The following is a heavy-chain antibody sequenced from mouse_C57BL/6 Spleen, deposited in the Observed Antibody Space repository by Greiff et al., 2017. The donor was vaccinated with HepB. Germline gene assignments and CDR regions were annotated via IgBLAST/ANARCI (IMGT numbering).Heavy chain of an antibody. Sequence: VQVVESGAELARPGASVKLSCKASGYTFTSYGISWVKQRTGQGLEWIGEIYPRSGNTYYNEKFKGKATLTADKSSSTAYMELRSLTSEDSAVYFCARNGDGYFDYWGQGTTLTVSS. V-gene: IGHV1-81*01. D-gene: IGHD2-3*01. CDR1: GYTFTSYG. CDR2: IYPRSGNT. CDR3: ARNGDGYFDY. J-gene: IGHJ2*01.